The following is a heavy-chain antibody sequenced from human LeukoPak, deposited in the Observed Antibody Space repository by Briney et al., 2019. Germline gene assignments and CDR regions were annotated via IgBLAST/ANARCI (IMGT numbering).Heavy chain of an antibody. CDR3: AKASSGWSPFDY. CDR2: INSDESST. J-gene: IGHJ4*02. D-gene: IGHD6-19*01. CDR1: GFTFSSYW. V-gene: IGHV3-74*01. Sequence: GGSLRLSCAASGFTFSSYWMHWVRQAPGKGLVWVSRINSDESSTSYADSVKGRFTISRDNAKNTLYLQMNSLRAEDTAVYYCAKASSGWSPFDYWGQGTLVTVSS.